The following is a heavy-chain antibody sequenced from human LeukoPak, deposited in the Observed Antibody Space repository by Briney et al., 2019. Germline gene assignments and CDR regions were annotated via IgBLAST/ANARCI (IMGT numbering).Heavy chain of an antibody. CDR1: GFTFSSYT. CDR3: ARDKGMTRGWYAGRIDYYYGMDV. V-gene: IGHV3-48*02. D-gene: IGHD6-19*01. Sequence: GGSLRLSCAASGFTFSSYTMNWVRQAPGKGLEWVSYISCDSGTIYYADSVRGQFTISRDNAKNSLYLQMNSLRDEGTAVYYCARDKGMTRGWYAGRIDYYYGMDVWGQGTTVTVSS. J-gene: IGHJ6*02. CDR2: ISCDSGTI.